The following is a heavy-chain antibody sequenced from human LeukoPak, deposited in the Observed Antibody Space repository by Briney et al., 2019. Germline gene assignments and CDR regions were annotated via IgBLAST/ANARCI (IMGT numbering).Heavy chain of an antibody. CDR3: ATGLTYYYGSGSSYYFDY. Sequence: GASVKVSCKVSGYTLTELSMHWVRQAPGKGLEWMGGFDPEDGETIYAQRFQGRVTMTEDTSTDTAYMELSSLRSEDTAVYYCATGLTYYYGSGSSYYFDYWGQGTLVTVPS. J-gene: IGHJ4*02. CDR1: GYTLTELS. D-gene: IGHD3-10*01. CDR2: FDPEDGET. V-gene: IGHV1-24*01.